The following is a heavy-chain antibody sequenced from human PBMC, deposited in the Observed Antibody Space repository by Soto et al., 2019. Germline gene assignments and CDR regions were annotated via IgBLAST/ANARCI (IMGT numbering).Heavy chain of an antibody. Sequence: PSETLSLTCTVSGGSISLYYWSWIWQPPGKGLEWIGYIYYTGTTNYYPSLKSRVTMSVDTSKNQFSLKLSSVTAADTAVYYCARLGGYYQALDSWGPGTLVTVSS. J-gene: IGHJ4*02. CDR2: IYYTGTT. D-gene: IGHD3-22*01. CDR3: ARLGGYYQALDS. V-gene: IGHV4-59*08. CDR1: GGSISLYY.